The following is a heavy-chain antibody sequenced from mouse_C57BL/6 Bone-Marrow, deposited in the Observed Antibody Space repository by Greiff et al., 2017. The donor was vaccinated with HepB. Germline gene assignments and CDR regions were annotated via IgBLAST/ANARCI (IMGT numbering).Heavy chain of an antibody. CDR2: IHPSDSDT. D-gene: IGHD1-1*01. J-gene: IGHJ4*01. CDR1: GYTFTSYW. Sequence: QVQLQQSGAELVKPGASVKVSCKASGYTFTSYWMHWVKQRPGQGLEWIGRIHPSDSDTNYNQKFKGKATLTVDKSSSTAYMQLSSLTSEDSAVYYCAIFSHYYGSSYYAMDYWGQGTSVTVSS. CDR3: AIFSHYYGSSYYAMDY. V-gene: IGHV1-74*01.